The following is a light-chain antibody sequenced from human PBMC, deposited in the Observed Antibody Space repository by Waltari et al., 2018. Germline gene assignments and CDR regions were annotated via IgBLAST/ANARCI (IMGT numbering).Light chain of an antibody. Sequence: DIVMTQSPDSLAVSLGESATIKCKSSQSVLYSSNNKNFLDWYQHKPGQPPKLLIYWASTRESGVPDRFSGSGSGTDFTLTISSLQAEDVAVYSCQQSYSTPYTFGQGTKLEIK. CDR3: QQSYSTPYT. J-gene: IGKJ2*01. CDR1: QSVLYSSNNKNF. CDR2: WAS. V-gene: IGKV4-1*01.